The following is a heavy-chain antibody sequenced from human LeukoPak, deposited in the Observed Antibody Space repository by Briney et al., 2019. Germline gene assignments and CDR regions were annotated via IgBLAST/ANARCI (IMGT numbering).Heavy chain of an antibody. J-gene: IGHJ6*02. CDR1: GYTFTGYY. CDR2: INPNSGGT. CDR3: ARDRGYSSGWYVYYGMDV. Sequence: GASVKVSCKASGYTFTGYYMHWVRQAPGQGLEWMGWINPNSGGTNYAQKFQGRVTMTRDTSISTAYMELSRLRSDDTAVYYCARDRGYSSGWYVYYGMDVWGQGTTVTVSS. D-gene: IGHD6-19*01. V-gene: IGHV1-2*02.